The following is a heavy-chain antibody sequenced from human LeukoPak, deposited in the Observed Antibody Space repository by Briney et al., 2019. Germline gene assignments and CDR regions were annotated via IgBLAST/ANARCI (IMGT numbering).Heavy chain of an antibody. CDR3: ARGLGDYYYDSSGPDYFDY. CDR2: IYYSGST. CDR1: GGCISSYY. Sequence: SETLSLTCTVSGGCISSYYWSWIRQPPGKGLEWIGYIYYSGSTNYNPSLKSRVTISVDTSKNQFSLKLSSVTAADTAVYYCARGLGDYYYDSSGPDYFDYWGQGTLVTVSS. J-gene: IGHJ4*02. D-gene: IGHD3-22*01. V-gene: IGHV4-59*01.